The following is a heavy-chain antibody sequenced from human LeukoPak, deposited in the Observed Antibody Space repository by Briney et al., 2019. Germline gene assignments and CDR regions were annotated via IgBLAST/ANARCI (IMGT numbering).Heavy chain of an antibody. D-gene: IGHD5-24*01. V-gene: IGHV3-7*01. Sequence: GGSLRLSCVGSGFSFSDSWMTWVRRAPGKGLEWVADINQGGSERNHVDSVKGRFTISRDDARTSLFLQMNSLRAEDTGVYYCGRGDGYLVDHWGQGTLVTVST. CDR2: INQGGSER. CDR3: GRGDGYLVDH. J-gene: IGHJ4*02. CDR1: GFSFSDSW.